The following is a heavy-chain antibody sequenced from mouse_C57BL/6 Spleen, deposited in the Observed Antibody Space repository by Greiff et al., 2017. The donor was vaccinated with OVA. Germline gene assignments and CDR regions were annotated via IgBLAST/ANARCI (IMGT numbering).Heavy chain of an antibody. CDR1: GYAFSSYW. D-gene: IGHD2-5*01. V-gene: IGHV1-80*01. J-gene: IGHJ1*03. CDR3: ARSCYSNYGWYFDV. CDR2: IYPGDGDT. Sequence: QVQLQQSGAELVKPGASVKISCKASGYAFSSYWMNWVKQRPGKGLEWIGQIYPGDGDTNYNGKFKGKATLTADKSSSTAYMQLSSLTSEDSAVYFGARSCYSNYGWYFDVWGTGTTVTVSS.